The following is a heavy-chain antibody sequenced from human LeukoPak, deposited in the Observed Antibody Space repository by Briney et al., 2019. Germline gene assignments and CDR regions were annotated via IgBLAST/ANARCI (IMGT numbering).Heavy chain of an antibody. CDR3: AKDRYGSGANYFDY. D-gene: IGHD3-10*01. V-gene: IGHV3-53*05. CDR2: IYSGGST. J-gene: IGHJ4*02. Sequence: GGSLRLSCAASGFTVSSNYMSWVRQAPGKGLEWVSVIYSGGSTYYADSVKGRFSISRDNSNNTLYLQMSSLTAEDTAVYYCAKDRYGSGANYFDYWGQGTLVTVSS. CDR1: GFTVSSNY.